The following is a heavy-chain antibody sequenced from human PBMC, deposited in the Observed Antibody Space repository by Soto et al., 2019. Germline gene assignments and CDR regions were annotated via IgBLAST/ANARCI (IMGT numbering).Heavy chain of an antibody. Sequence: EVQLLESGGGLVQPGGSLRLSCAASGFTFSSYAMSWVRQAPGKGLEWVSAISGSGGSTYYADSVKGRFTISRDNSKNTLYLQMNSQRAEDTAVYYCARGGYSRYDPDYWGQGTLVTFSS. V-gene: IGHV3-23*01. CDR3: ARGGYSRYDPDY. CDR1: GFTFSSYA. CDR2: ISGSGGST. J-gene: IGHJ4*02. D-gene: IGHD5-12*01.